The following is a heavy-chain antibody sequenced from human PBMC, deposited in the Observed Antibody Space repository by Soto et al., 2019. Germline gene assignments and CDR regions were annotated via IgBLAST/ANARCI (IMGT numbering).Heavy chain of an antibody. V-gene: IGHV3-30*18. J-gene: IGHJ4*02. CDR3: AKDGYDSSGYYSGIFDY. CDR1: GFTLSSYG. CDR2: ISYDGSNK. Sequence: GGSLRLSCAASGFTLSSYGMHWVRQAPGKGLEWVAVISYDGSNKYYADSVKGRFTISRDNSKNTLYLQMNSLRAEDTAVYYCAKDGYDSSGYYSGIFDYWGQGTLVTVSS. D-gene: IGHD3-22*01.